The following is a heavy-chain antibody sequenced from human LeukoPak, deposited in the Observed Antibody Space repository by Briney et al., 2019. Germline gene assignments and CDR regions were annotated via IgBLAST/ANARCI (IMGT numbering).Heavy chain of an antibody. V-gene: IGHV1-18*01. CDR1: GYTFTSYG. J-gene: IGHJ4*02. CDR3: AREKNLPYYDYVWGSRALDY. Sequence: ASVKVSCKASGYTFTSYGISWVRQAPGQGLEWMGWISAYNGNTNYAQKLQGRVTMTTDTSTSTAYMELRSLRPDDTAVYYCAREKNLPYYDYVWGSRALDYWGQGTLVTVSS. CDR2: ISAYNGNT. D-gene: IGHD3-16*01.